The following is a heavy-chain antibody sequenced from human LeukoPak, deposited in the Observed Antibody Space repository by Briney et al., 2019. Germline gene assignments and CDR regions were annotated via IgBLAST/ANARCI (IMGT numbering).Heavy chain of an antibody. D-gene: IGHD5-12*01. CDR2: IYYSGST. J-gene: IGHJ5*02. Sequence: SETLSLTCTVSGGSFSSYYWSWIRQPPGKGLEWIGYIYYSGSTNYNPSVKSRVTITLDTSKNQFSLKLNSVTAADTAVYYCVRAVGPVGGYDSPWGQGTLVTVSS. CDR1: GGSFSSYY. V-gene: IGHV4-59*01. CDR3: VRAVGPVGGYDSP.